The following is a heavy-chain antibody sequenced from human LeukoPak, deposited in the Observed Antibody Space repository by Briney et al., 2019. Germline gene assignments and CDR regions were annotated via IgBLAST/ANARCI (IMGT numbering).Heavy chain of an antibody. CDR2: IYYSGST. D-gene: IGHD6-19*01. CDR1: GGSISSYY. V-gene: IGHV4-59*08. Sequence: SESLSLTCTVSGGSISSYYWSWIRQPPGKGLEWIGYIYYSGSTNYNPSLKSRVTISVDTSKNQFSLKLSSVTAADTAVYYCASSYSSGWVDYWGQGTLVTVSS. J-gene: IGHJ4*02. CDR3: ASSYSSGWVDY.